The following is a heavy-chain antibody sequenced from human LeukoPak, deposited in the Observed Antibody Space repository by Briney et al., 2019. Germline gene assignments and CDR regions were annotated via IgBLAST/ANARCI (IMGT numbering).Heavy chain of an antibody. D-gene: IGHD3-10*01. CDR1: GDSISSSSYY. V-gene: IGHV4-39*07. Sequence: SETLSLTCNVSGDSISSSSYYWGWIRQPPGKGLEWIGSIYHSGSTQCNPSLKSRVTISVDTSKNQFSLKLSSVTAADTAVYYCARSYYYGSGVLGYWGQGTLVTVSS. CDR3: ARSYYYGSGVLGY. CDR2: IYHSGST. J-gene: IGHJ4*02.